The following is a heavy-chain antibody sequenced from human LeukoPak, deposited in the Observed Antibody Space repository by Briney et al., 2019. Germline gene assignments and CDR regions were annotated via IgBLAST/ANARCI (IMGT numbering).Heavy chain of an antibody. CDR3: AEGYAFDV. CDR1: GDSVSNNNGA. Sequence: SQTLSLTRAISGDSVSNNNGAWNWIRQSPSRGLEWLGRTYYRSQWYNDYARSVMSRISVDPDTSKNQFSLHLSSVTPDDTAVYYCAEGYAFDVWGQGTMVTVSS. J-gene: IGHJ3*01. V-gene: IGHV6-1*01. CDR2: TYYRSQWYN. D-gene: IGHD2-15*01.